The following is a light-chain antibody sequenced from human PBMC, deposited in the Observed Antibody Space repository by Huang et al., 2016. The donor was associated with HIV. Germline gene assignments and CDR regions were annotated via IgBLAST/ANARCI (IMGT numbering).Light chain of an antibody. CDR1: QSISSN. Sequence: EVVLTQSPATLSVSPGERVTLSCRANQSISSNLAWYQQKVGQAPRLLIYGASARATGTPAKFSGSGSGTEFTRTINSLQSEDFAVYYCQQYNNWPPLTFGGGTKVEIK. CDR3: QQYNNWPPLT. J-gene: IGKJ4*01. CDR2: GAS. V-gene: IGKV3-15*01.